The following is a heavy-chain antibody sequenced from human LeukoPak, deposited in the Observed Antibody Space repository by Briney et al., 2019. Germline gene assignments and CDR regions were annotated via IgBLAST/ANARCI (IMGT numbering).Heavy chain of an antibody. Sequence: TSETLSLTCAVYGGSFSGYYWSWIRQPPGKGLEWIGEINHSGSTNYNPSLESRVTISVDTSKNQFSLKLSSVTAADTAVYYCARRSSRFDPWGQGTLVTVSS. CDR2: INHSGST. J-gene: IGHJ5*02. V-gene: IGHV4-34*01. CDR3: ARRSSRFDP. CDR1: GGSFSGYY.